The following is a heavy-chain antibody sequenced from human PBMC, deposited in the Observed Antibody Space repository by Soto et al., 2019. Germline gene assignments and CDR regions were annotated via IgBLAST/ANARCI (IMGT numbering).Heavy chain of an antibody. D-gene: IGHD1-1*01. CDR1: GGSISSGDYY. CDR2: IYYSGST. J-gene: IGHJ4*02. V-gene: IGHV4-30-4*01. Sequence: QVQLHESGPGLVKPSQTLSLTCTVSGGSISSGDYYWSWIRQPPGKGLEYIGYIYYSGSTYYNPSLKSRVPTSQATSKNQFFLNLSSVTAADTAVYYCARDRPQGDGTPFDYWGQGTLVTVSS. CDR3: ARDRPQGDGTPFDY.